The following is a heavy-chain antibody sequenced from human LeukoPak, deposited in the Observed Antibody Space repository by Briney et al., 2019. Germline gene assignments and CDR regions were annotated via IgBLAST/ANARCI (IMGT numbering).Heavy chain of an antibody. CDR3: ARVYDSSGYYNDY. D-gene: IGHD3-22*01. V-gene: IGHV3-30*03. Sequence: PGGSLRLSCAASGFTFSSYGMHWVRQAPGKGLEWVAVISYDGSNKYYADSVKGRFTISRDNSKNTLYLQMNSLRSDDTAVYYCARVYDSSGYYNDYWGQGTLVTVSS. J-gene: IGHJ4*02. CDR1: GFTFSSYG. CDR2: ISYDGSNK.